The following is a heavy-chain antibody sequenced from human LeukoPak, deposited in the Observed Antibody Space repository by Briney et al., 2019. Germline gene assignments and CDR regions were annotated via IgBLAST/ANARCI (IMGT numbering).Heavy chain of an antibody. CDR1: GGTFSSYA. V-gene: IGHV1-69*04. Sequence: ASVKVSCKASGGTFSSYAISWVRQAPGQGLEWMGRIIPIFGIANYAQKFQGRVTITADKSTSTAYMELSSLRSEDTAVYYCARDADGSHSSGWAGWFDPWGQGTLVTVSS. CDR2: IIPIFGIA. J-gene: IGHJ5*02. CDR3: ARDADGSHSSGWAGWFDP. D-gene: IGHD6-19*01.